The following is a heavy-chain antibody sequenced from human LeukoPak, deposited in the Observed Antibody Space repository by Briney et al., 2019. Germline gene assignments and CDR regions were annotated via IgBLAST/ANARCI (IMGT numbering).Heavy chain of an antibody. Sequence: GGSLRLSCTASGFPFRSYGMHWVGQAPGKGLVWVTVIWPDGSIKYYADSVKGRFTVSRDNSKNTLYLQMNSLRAEDTAVYYCARGTPSSSGWLYYGMDVWGQGTTVTLSS. CDR2: IWPDGSIK. V-gene: IGHV3-33*01. J-gene: IGHJ6*02. D-gene: IGHD6-19*01. CDR1: GFPFRSYG. CDR3: ARGTPSSSGWLYYGMDV.